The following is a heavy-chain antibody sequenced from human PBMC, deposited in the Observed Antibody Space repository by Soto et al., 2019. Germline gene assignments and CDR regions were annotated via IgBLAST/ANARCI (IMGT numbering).Heavy chain of an antibody. V-gene: IGHV4-34*01. D-gene: IGHD6-13*01. Sequence: SETLSLTCAVYGGSFSGYYWSWIRQPPGKGLEWIGEINHSGSTNYNPSLKSRVTISVDTSKNQFSLKLSSVTAADTAVYYCARVRLQQLAYGMDVWGQGTTVTVSS. CDR1: GGSFSGYY. J-gene: IGHJ6*02. CDR2: INHSGST. CDR3: ARVRLQQLAYGMDV.